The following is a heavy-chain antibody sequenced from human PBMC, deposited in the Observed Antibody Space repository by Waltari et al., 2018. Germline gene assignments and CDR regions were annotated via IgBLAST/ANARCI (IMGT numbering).Heavy chain of an antibody. J-gene: IGHJ5*02. D-gene: IGHD6-19*01. CDR1: GGSISSHY. Sequence: QVQLQESGPGLVKPSETLSLTCTVSGGSISSHYWSWIRQPPRKGLVWIGDIYYRGCTTANPSRNSRGTISVDTAKNQFSLKLSSVTAADTAVYYCARDRAIAVATNWFDPWGQGTLVTVSS. CDR2: IYYRGCT. CDR3: ARDRAIAVATNWFDP. V-gene: IGHV4-59*11.